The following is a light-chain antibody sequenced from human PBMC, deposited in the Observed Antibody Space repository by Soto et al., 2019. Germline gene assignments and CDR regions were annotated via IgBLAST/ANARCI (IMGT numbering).Light chain of an antibody. V-gene: IGLV2-14*01. CDR1: SSDVGSYTY. CDR2: EVN. Sequence: QSALTQPASVSGSPRQSITISCTGASSDVGSYTYVSWYQQHPGKAPKLMIYEVNNRPSGVSNRFSGSKSGNTASLTISGLQAEDEADYYCSSYTSSSTLFGTGTKVTVL. CDR3: SSYTSSSTL. J-gene: IGLJ1*01.